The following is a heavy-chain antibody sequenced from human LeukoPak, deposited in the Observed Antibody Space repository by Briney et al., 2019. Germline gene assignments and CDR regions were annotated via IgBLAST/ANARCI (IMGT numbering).Heavy chain of an antibody. CDR3: ARGGVYCSSTSCYGVAFDI. Sequence: NPGGSLRLSCAASGFTFSIYNLNWVRQAPGKGLEWVSFISSSSSYIYYADSVKGRFTISRDNAKNSLYLQMNSLRAEDTAVDYCARGGVYCSSTSCYGVAFDIWGQGTMVTVSS. D-gene: IGHD2-2*01. V-gene: IGHV3-21*01. CDR1: GFTFSIYN. J-gene: IGHJ3*02. CDR2: ISSSSSYI.